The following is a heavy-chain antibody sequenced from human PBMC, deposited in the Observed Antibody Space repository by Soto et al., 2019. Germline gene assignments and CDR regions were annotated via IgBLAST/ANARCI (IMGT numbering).Heavy chain of an antibody. CDR2: ISYDGSNK. CDR1: GFTFSSYA. D-gene: IGHD3-3*01. V-gene: IGHV3-30-3*01. CDR3: ARAHTLGYYDFWSGYFPDY. J-gene: IGHJ4*02. Sequence: AGSLRLSCAASGFTFSSYAMHWVRQAPGKGLEWVAVISYDGSNKYYADSVKGRFTISRDNSKNTLYLQMNSLRAEDTAVYYCARAHTLGYYDFWSGYFPDYWGQGTLVTVSS.